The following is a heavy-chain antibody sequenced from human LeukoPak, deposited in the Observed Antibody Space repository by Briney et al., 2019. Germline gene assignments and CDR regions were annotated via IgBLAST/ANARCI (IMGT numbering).Heavy chain of an antibody. CDR3: VRGLSGTVGLYYFDH. CDR1: GYTFTNYY. V-gene: IGHV1-46*03. CDR2: MNPSGDST. J-gene: IGHJ4*02. D-gene: IGHD2/OR15-2a*01. Sequence: ASVKVSCKTSGYTFTNYYMHWVRQAPGQGLEWVALMNPSGDSTTYAQEFRGRVTMTRDTSTSTVYMELSSLRSEDTAVYYCVRGLSGTVGLYYFDHWGQGTLVTVSS.